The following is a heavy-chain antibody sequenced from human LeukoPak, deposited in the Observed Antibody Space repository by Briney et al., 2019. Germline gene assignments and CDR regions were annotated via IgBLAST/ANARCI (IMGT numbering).Heavy chain of an antibody. J-gene: IGHJ6*03. CDR1: GYTFTSYG. CDR2: ISAYNGNT. D-gene: IGHD1-26*01. Sequence: ASVKVSCKASGYTFTSYGISWVRQAPGQGLEWMGWISAYNGNTNYAQKLQGRVTMTTDTSTSTAYMELRSLRSDDTAVYYCARELELVGVNSYYYMDVWGKGTTVTVS. V-gene: IGHV1-18*01. CDR3: ARELELVGVNSYYYMDV.